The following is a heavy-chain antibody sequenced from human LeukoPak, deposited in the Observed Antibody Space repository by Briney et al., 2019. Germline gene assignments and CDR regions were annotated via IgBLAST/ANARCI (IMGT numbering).Heavy chain of an antibody. CDR1: GGTFNNYA. J-gene: IGHJ1*01. CDR2: ISPILGIT. D-gene: IGHD6-13*01. Sequence: GASVKVSCKASGGTFNNYAISWVRQAPGQGLEWMGRISPILGITNYAQKFQGRVTITADKSTSTAYMELSSLRFEDTAMYFCAGDSARSGSWADHWGQGTLVTVSS. V-gene: IGHV1-69*04. CDR3: AGDSARSGSWADH.